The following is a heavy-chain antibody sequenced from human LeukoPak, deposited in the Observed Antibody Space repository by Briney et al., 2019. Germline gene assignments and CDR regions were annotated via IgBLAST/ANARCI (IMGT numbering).Heavy chain of an antibody. Sequence: GESLKISCQGFGYSFNTYWIGWVRQMPGKGLEWMAMIYPDDSETRYIPSFQGQVTISADKSIYTAYPQWSSLKASDTAMYYCARQDGDYIDYWGPGTLVTVSS. CDR1: GYSFNTYW. D-gene: IGHD4-17*01. CDR2: IYPDDSET. J-gene: IGHJ4*02. CDR3: ARQDGDYIDY. V-gene: IGHV5-51*01.